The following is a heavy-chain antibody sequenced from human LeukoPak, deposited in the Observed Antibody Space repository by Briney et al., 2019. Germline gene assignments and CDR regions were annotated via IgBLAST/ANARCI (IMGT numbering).Heavy chain of an antibody. D-gene: IGHD6-6*01. Sequence: GGSLRLSCAASGFTFGGYTMNWVRQTPGKGLEWLAYITGSSSIIYYTDSVKGRFTVSRDNAKNSLYLQMNSLRVEDTAVYYCARGFEYSSSLDYWGQGTLVTVSS. CDR3: ARGFEYSSSLDY. J-gene: IGHJ4*02. CDR2: ITGSSSII. CDR1: GFTFGGYT. V-gene: IGHV3-48*04.